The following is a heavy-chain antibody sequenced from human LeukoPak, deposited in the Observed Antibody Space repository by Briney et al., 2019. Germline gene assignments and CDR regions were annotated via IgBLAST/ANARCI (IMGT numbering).Heavy chain of an antibody. Sequence: GGSLRLSCAASGFTFDDYAMHWVRHAPGKGLEWVSGISWSSGSIGYADSVKGRFTISRDNAKNSLYLQMNSLRAEDTALYYCAKDIMSSVTTSSNFDYWGQGTLVTVSS. D-gene: IGHD4-17*01. CDR2: ISWSSGSI. J-gene: IGHJ4*02. V-gene: IGHV3-9*01. CDR3: AKDIMSSVTTSSNFDY. CDR1: GFTFDDYA.